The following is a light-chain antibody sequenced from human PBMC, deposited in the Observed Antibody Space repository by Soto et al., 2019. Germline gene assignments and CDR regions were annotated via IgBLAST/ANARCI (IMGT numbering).Light chain of an antibody. CDR1: ESLFGF. Sequence: EIVMTQSPATLSVSPGERVTLSCRSSESLFGFLDWYQQKPGQAPRLLIYGVSTKATGGPARFSGSGSATDFTLTISGLQSYDSAVYYCQSYNDWPFAFGQGTKLEI. CDR3: QSYNDWPFA. J-gene: IGKJ2*01. V-gene: IGKV3-15*01. CDR2: GVS.